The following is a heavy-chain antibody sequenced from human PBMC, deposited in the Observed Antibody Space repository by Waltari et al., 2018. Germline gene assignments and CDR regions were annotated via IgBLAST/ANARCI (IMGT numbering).Heavy chain of an antibody. J-gene: IGHJ5*02. CDR2: MNPKSGKT. Sequence: QVQLVQSGAEVKKPGASVKVSCKASGYTFTSYDINWVRQGTGQGLEWMGWMNPKSGKTGYAENFQGRFTMTRNTSISTAYMELSSLRSEDTAVYYCARDGIAAAGTVWFDPWGQGTLVTVSS. CDR3: ARDGIAAAGTVWFDP. D-gene: IGHD6-13*01. V-gene: IGHV1-8*01. CDR1: GYTFTSYD.